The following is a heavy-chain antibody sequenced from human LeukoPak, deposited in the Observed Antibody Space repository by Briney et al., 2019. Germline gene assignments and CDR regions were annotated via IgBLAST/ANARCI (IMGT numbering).Heavy chain of an antibody. V-gene: IGHV3-30*02. CDR1: GFTFSSYG. CDR2: IRYDGSNK. Sequence: QAGGSLRLSCAASGFTFSSYGMHWVRQAPGKGLEWVAFIRYDGSNKYYANSVKGRFTISRDNSKNTLYLQMNSLRAEDTAVYYCAKGPIVVVPAAPADYWGQGTLVTVSS. CDR3: AKGPIVVVPAAPADY. D-gene: IGHD2-2*01. J-gene: IGHJ4*02.